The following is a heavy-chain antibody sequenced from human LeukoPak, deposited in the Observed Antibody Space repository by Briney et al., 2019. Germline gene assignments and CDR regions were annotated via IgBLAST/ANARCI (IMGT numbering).Heavy chain of an antibody. CDR1: GFTFSDYY. Sequence: PGGSLRLSCAASGFTFSDYYMSWIRQAPGKGLVWVSRINDDGRYTVYADSVKGRFTISRDNAKNTLYLQMNSLRAEDTAIYYCAREIRAPGKTLDYWGQGALVTVSS. J-gene: IGHJ4*02. D-gene: IGHD3-10*01. CDR2: INDDGRYT. CDR3: AREIRAPGKTLDY. V-gene: IGHV3-74*01.